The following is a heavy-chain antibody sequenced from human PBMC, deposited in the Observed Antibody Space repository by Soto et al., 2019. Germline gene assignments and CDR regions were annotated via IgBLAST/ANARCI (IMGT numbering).Heavy chain of an antibody. Sequence: SETLSLTCTVSGAFISYYSWAWIRQSAGKGLEWIGRVYSTGTIFYNPSPKSRATMSVDTSQNQFSLKLLSVTAADTAIYYCARSGVTGIVIPSHWFDPWGQGTLVPVSS. J-gene: IGHJ5*02. CDR2: VYSTGTI. D-gene: IGHD2-21*02. CDR3: ARSGVTGIVIPSHWFDP. CDR1: GAFISYYS. V-gene: IGHV4-4*07.